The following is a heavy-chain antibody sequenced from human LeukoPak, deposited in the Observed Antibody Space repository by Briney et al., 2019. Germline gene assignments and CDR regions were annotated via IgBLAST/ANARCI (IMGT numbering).Heavy chain of an antibody. V-gene: IGHV3-33*01. D-gene: IGHD2-21*02. CDR2: IWYDGSNK. J-gene: IGHJ6*02. CDR1: GFTFSSHG. Sequence: PGRSLRLSCAASGFTFSSHGMHWVRQAPGKGLEWVAVIWYDGSNKYYADSVKGRFTISRDNSKNTLYLQMNSLRAEDTAVYYCARGEVVTAYYYYGMDVWGQGTTVTVSS. CDR3: ARGEVVTAYYYYGMDV.